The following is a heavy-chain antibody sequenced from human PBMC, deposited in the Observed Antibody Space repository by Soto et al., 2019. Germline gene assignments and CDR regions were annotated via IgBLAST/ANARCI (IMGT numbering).Heavy chain of an antibody. CDR2: IIPILGIA. Sequence: GASVKVSCKASGGTFSSYTISWVRQAPGQGLEWMGRIIPILGIANYAQKFQGRVTITADKSTSTAYMELSSLRSEDTAVYYCARDKVVVAATHYYYYGMDVWGQGTTVTVSS. CDR3: ARDKVVVAATHYYYYGMDV. V-gene: IGHV1-69*04. J-gene: IGHJ6*02. CDR1: GGTFSSYT. D-gene: IGHD2-15*01.